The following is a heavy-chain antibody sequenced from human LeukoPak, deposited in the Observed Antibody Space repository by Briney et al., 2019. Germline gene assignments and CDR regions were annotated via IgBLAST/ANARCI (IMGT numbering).Heavy chain of an antibody. CDR2: IYYSGST. CDR1: GGSISSSSYY. J-gene: IGHJ4*02. V-gene: IGHV4-39*01. D-gene: IGHD3-3*01. Sequence: PSETLSLTCTVSGGSISSSSYYWGWIRQPPGKGLEWIGSIYYSGSTYYNPSLKSRVTISVDTSKNQFSQKLSSVTAADTAVYYCARLRNDFWSGYPDYWGQGTLVTVSS. CDR3: ARLRNDFWSGYPDY.